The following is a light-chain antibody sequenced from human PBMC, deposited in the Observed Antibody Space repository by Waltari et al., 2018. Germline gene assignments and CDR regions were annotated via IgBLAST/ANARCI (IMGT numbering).Light chain of an antibody. V-gene: IGLV6-57*02. CDR2: ESN. CDR1: SGNIAGNY. CDR3: QSYDDNSPDWV. Sequence: NLKLTQPRSVSESPGKTVIISCTGSSGNIAGNYVQWYRQRPGSAPTSVIYESNQRPSGVPNRFSGSSDSASNPASLTISGLKTEDEADYYCQSYDDNSPDWVFGGGTKLTVL. J-gene: IGLJ3*02.